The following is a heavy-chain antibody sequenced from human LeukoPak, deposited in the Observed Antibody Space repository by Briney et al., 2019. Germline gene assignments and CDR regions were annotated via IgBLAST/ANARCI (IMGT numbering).Heavy chain of an antibody. V-gene: IGHV1-18*01. CDR2: ISSYNGNT. CDR3: AGIACSSSCTYSGRRRLRGGSLDP. Sequence: ASVKVSCKASGYIFNTYGITWVRQAPGHGLEWMGWISSYNGNTSYAAKVQGRITVTKDTSASTAYLELRSLRSDDTAVYYCAGIACSSSCTYSGRRRLRGGSLDPWGQGTLVTVSS. J-gene: IGHJ5*02. CDR1: GYIFNTYG. D-gene: IGHD2-2*01.